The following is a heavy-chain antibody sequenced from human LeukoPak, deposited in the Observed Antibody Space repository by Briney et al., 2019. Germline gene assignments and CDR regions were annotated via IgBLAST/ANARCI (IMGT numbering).Heavy chain of an antibody. CDR3: ARDMGDGYNYPLIGFDY. J-gene: IGHJ4*02. Sequence: GGSLRLSCAASGFTFSSNWMHWVRQAPGKGLVWVSRINEDGSTTNYADSVKGRSTIFRDNAKNTLYLQMNSLRAEDTAVYYCARDMGDGYNYPLIGFDYWGQGTLVTVSS. CDR1: GFTFSSNW. V-gene: IGHV3-74*01. CDR2: INEDGSTT. D-gene: IGHD5-24*01.